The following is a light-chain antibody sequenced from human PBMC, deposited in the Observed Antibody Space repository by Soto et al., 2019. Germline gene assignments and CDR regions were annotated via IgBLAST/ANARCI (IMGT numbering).Light chain of an antibody. Sequence: EIVLTQSPGTLSLSPGERAILSYRASQSISRSLAWYQQRPGQAPRLLIYGASSRATGIPDRFSGSGSGTDFTLTISRLEPEDFAVYYCQQYHSSVWTFGQGTKVDIK. CDR2: GAS. CDR3: QQYHSSVWT. V-gene: IGKV3-20*01. J-gene: IGKJ1*01. CDR1: QSISRS.